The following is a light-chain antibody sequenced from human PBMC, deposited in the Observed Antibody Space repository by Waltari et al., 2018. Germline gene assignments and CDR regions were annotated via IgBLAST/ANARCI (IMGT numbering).Light chain of an antibody. J-gene: IGLJ3*02. CDR1: SSDVGGYNY. CDR3: SSYTSSSKV. V-gene: IGLV2-14*01. Sequence: QAALTQPASVSGSPGQSITISCTGTSSDVGGYNYVSWYQQHPGKAPKLMIYEVSNRPAGVSNRFSGSKSGTTASLTISGLQAEDDADYYCSSYTSSSKVFGGGTKLTVL. CDR2: EVS.